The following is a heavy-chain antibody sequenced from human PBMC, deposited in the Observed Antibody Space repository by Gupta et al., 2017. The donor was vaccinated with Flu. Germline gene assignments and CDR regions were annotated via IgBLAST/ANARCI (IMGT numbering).Heavy chain of an antibody. J-gene: IGHJ6*02. V-gene: IGHV3-48*02. CDR2: MSTSSSTI. CDR3: AGDRVVLHGVSGYYSGMDV. CDR1: GFIASGYS. Sequence: EVQMLGSGGGLVQPGGPLRLSCTALGFIASGYSMDWVRQAPGKGLEWVSYMSTSSSTIYYSDSGKGRFSISRDNARNSLYLQMNSLRDEDTAVYYCAGDRVVLHGVSGYYSGMDVWGQGTKVTVSS. D-gene: IGHD2-2*01.